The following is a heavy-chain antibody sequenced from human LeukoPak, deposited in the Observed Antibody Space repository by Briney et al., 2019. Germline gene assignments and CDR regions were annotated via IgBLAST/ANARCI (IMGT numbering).Heavy chain of an antibody. Sequence: GASVKVSCKASGYTFTNFGVAWVRQAPGQGLEGMAWISAYNGNPNYAQKFQGRVTITTDPSTRTAYLELRNLTSDETAVYFCARGGGTRVYYFDYWGQGTLVTVSS. J-gene: IGHJ4*02. V-gene: IGHV1-18*04. CDR3: ARGGGTRVYYFDY. CDR2: ISAYNGNP. CDR1: GYTFTNFG. D-gene: IGHD1-1*01.